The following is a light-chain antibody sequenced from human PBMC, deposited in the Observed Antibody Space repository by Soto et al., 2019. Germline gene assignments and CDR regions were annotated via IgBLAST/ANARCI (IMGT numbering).Light chain of an antibody. V-gene: IGKV3-15*01. Sequence: EIVLTQSPATLSLSPGEIATLSCRASQSVSRNLAWYQQKPGQPPRLLIYGASTRATGIPARFSGSVSGTEFTLTISSLQSEDFAVYYCQQYNNWPLTFGGGTKVDIK. J-gene: IGKJ4*01. CDR2: GAS. CDR1: QSVSRN. CDR3: QQYNNWPLT.